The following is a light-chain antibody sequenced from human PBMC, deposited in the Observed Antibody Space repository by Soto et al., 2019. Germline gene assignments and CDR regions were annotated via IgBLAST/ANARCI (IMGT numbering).Light chain of an antibody. CDR1: QYVGSN. V-gene: IGKV3-11*01. CDR3: HQRNSWPRT. Sequence: EIVLTQSPATLSLSPGETATLSCRASQYVGSNLAWYQHKPGQAPRLLIYDTSTRATGIPARFSGSGSGTEFTLTISSLAPEDFAVYYCHQRNSWPRTFGQGTKVDIK. CDR2: DTS. J-gene: IGKJ1*01.